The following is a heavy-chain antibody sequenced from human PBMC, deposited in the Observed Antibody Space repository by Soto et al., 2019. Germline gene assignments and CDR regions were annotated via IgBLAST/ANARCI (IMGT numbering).Heavy chain of an antibody. CDR2: IYYSGST. V-gene: IGHV4-39*01. CDR3: AWITMVRGFDY. CDR1: GGSISSSSYY. J-gene: IGHJ4*02. D-gene: IGHD3-10*01. Sequence: SETLSLTCTVSGGSISSSSYYWGWIRQPPGKGLEWIGSIYYSGSTYYNPSLKSRVTISVDTSKNQFSLKLSSVTAADTAVYYCAWITMVRGFDYWGQGTLVTVSS.